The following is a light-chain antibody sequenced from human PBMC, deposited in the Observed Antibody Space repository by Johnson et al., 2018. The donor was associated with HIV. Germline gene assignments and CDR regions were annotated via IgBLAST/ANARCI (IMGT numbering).Light chain of an antibody. CDR2: DNN. J-gene: IGLJ1*01. V-gene: IGLV1-51*01. Sequence: QSVLTQPPSVSAAPGQKVTISCSGSSSNIGNNYVSWYQQFPGTAPKLVIYDNNKRPSGIPDRFSGSKSGTSATLGITGLQTGDEADYCCGKWDSSLGSYVFGTGTKVTVL. CDR3: GKWDSSLGSYV. CDR1: SSNIGNNY.